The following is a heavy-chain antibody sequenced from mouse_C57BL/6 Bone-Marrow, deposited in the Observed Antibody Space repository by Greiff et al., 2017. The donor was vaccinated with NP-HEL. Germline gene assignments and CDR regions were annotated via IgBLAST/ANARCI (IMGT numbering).Heavy chain of an antibody. CDR2: ISSGSSTI. V-gene: IGHV5-17*01. D-gene: IGHD1-1*01. CDR1: GFTFSDYG. Sequence: EVKVVESGGGLVKPGGSLKLSCAASGFTFSDYGMHWVRQAPEKGLEWVAYISSGSSTIYYADTVKGRFTISRDNAKKTLFLQMTSLRSEDTAMYYCARDYGSSPDYWGQGTTLTVSS. CDR3: ARDYGSSPDY. J-gene: IGHJ2*01.